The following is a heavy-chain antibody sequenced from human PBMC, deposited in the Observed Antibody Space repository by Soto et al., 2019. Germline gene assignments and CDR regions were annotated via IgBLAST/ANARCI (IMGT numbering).Heavy chain of an antibody. CDR1: GGSISSYY. V-gene: IGHV4-59*01. CDR2: IYYSGST. D-gene: IGHD4-17*01. CDR3: ARRYGASFDY. J-gene: IGHJ4*02. Sequence: QVQLQESGPGLVKPSETLSLTCTVSGGSISSYYWSWIRQPPGKGLEWIGYIYYSGSTNYNPSLXSXVXIXXDTPKNQFSLKLSSVTAADTAVYYCARRYGASFDYWGQGTLVTVSS.